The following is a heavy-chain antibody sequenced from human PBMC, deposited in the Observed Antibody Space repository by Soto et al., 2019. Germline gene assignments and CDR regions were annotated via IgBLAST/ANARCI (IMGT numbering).Heavy chain of an antibody. D-gene: IGHD5-18*01. J-gene: IGHJ6*02. Sequence: PSETLSLTCAVSGGSISSGGYSWSWIRQPPGKGLEWIGYIYHSGSTYYNPSLKSRVTISVDRSKNQFSLKLSSVTAADTAVYYCAGRLTAMAKIYYYYGMDVWGQGTTVTVSS. V-gene: IGHV4-30-2*01. CDR1: GGSISSGGYS. CDR3: AGRLTAMAKIYYYYGMDV. CDR2: IYHSGST.